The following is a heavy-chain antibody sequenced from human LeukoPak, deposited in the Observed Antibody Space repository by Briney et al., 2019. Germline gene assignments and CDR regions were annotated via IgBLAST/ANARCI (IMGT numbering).Heavy chain of an antibody. J-gene: IGHJ4*02. CDR2: ISAYNGNT. D-gene: IGHD3-22*01. Sequence: ASVKVSCKASGYTFTSYGISWVRQAPGQGLEWIGWISAYNGNTNYAQKLQSRVTMTTDTSTSTAYMELRSLRSDDTAVYYCARDLGNYDSSGLDYWGQGTLVTVSS. CDR3: ARDLGNYDSSGLDY. V-gene: IGHV1-18*01. CDR1: GYTFTSYG.